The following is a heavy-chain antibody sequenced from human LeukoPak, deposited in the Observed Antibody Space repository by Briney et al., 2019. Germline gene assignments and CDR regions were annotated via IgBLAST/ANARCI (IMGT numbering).Heavy chain of an antibody. CDR1: GYIFSNFSSSYG. CDR2: ISPYNGKT. Sequence: ASVKVSCKASGYIFSNFSSSYGITWVRQAPGQGLEWMGWISPYNGKTKFAQKFQGIVTMTTETSTSTAYMELRRLRSDDTAVYYCARDCHDSSSSSCWFDPWGQGTLVTVSS. D-gene: IGHD6-6*01. J-gene: IGHJ5*02. CDR3: ARDCHDSSSSSCWFDP. V-gene: IGHV1-18*01.